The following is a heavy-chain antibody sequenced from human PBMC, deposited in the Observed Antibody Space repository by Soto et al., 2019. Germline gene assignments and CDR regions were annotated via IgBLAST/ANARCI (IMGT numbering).Heavy chain of an antibody. J-gene: IGHJ4*02. CDR1: GGSFSGYY. CDR3: AVIAAATPSDY. Sequence: QVQLQQWGAGLLKPSETLSLTCAVYGGSFSGYYWCWISQPPGKGLELNGEINHSGSTNYNPTLKSRVTISVDTSKNQFSLKLSSVTAADTAVYYCAVIAAATPSDYWGQGTLVTVSS. D-gene: IGHD2-15*01. CDR2: INHSGST. V-gene: IGHV4-34*01.